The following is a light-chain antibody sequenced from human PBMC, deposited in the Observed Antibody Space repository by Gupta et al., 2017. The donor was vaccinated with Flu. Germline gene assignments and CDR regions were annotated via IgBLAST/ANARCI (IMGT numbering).Light chain of an antibody. J-gene: IGKJ1*01. CDR1: QSISSW. CDR2: KAS. V-gene: IGKV1-5*03. Sequence: GDRVTITCRASQSISSWLAWYQQKPGKAPNLLIYKASNLESGVPSRFSGSGSGTEFTLTISSLQPDDFATYYCQQYISYSWTFGQGTKVEIK. CDR3: QQYISYSWT.